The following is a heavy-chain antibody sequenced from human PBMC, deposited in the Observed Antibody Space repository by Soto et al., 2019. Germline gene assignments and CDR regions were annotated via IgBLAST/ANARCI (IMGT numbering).Heavy chain of an antibody. D-gene: IGHD2-15*01. CDR3: AKKPPCSIQGWSFGMDV. CDR2: TFTGGST. CDR1: GFSVTTNY. J-gene: IGHJ6*02. Sequence: EVQLVETGGGLIQPGGSLRLSCLASGFSVTTNYIIWVRQPPGKGLEWVSTTFTGGSTHYADSVMGRFSISRDNSKNTVYLQMNNLRVEDTAVYYCAKKPPCSIQGWSFGMDVWGQGTTVAVSS. V-gene: IGHV3-53*02.